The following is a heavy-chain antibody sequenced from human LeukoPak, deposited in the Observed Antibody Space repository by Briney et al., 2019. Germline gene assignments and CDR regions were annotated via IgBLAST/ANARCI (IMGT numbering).Heavy chain of an antibody. CDR2: ISSSSSYI. J-gene: IGHJ3*02. Sequence: PGGSLRLSCAASGFTFSSYSMNWVRQAPGKGLEWVSSISSSSSYIYYADSVKGRFTISRDNAKNSLYLQMNSLRAEDTAVYYCARDYDYFSGHNLDAYDIWGQGTTVTVSS. CDR3: ARDYDYFSGHNLDAYDI. D-gene: IGHD2-15*01. CDR1: GFTFSSYS. V-gene: IGHV3-21*01.